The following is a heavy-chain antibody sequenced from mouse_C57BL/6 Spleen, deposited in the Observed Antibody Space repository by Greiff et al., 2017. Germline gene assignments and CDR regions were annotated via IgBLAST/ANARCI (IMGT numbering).Heavy chain of an antibody. CDR3: ARRLRLSLFDY. J-gene: IGHJ2*01. CDR1: GYTFTDYH. D-gene: IGHD3-2*02. Sequence: EVQLQQSGPELVKPGASVKIPCKASGYTFTDYHMDWVKQSHGKSLEWIGDINPNNGGTSYNQKFKGKATLTVDKSSSTAYMELRSLTSEDTAVYYCARRLRLSLFDYWGQGTTLTVSS. V-gene: IGHV1-18*01. CDR2: INPNNGGT.